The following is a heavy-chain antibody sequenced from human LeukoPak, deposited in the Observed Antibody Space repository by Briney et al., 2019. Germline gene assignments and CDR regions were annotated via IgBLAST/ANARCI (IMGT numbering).Heavy chain of an antibody. V-gene: IGHV4-39*07. Sequence: SETLSLTCTVSGGSISSSSYYWGWIRQPPGKGLEWIGSIYYSGSTYYNPSLKSRVTISVDTSKNQFSLKLSSVTAADTAVYYCARDSGTYYDYVWGSYDLYGFDYWGQGTLVTVSS. J-gene: IGHJ4*02. D-gene: IGHD3-16*01. CDR1: GGSISSSSYY. CDR2: IYYSGST. CDR3: ARDSGTYYDYVWGSYDLYGFDY.